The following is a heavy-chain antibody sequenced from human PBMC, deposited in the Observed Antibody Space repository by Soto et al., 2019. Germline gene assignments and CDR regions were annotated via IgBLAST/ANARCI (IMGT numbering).Heavy chain of an antibody. V-gene: IGHV4-39*01. D-gene: IGHD2-21*02. CDR3: ARQRTSVVTQAYFDV. CDR1: GVSVSTNTQY. J-gene: IGHJ4*02. Sequence: SETLSLTCTVSGVSVSTNTQYWGWIRQSPGKGLEWIGSIYYGGRTYYNPSLKSRVTISVDTSKNQFSLRLSSVTAADTALYFCARQRTSVVTQAYFDVWGPGSLVTVSS. CDR2: IYYGGRT.